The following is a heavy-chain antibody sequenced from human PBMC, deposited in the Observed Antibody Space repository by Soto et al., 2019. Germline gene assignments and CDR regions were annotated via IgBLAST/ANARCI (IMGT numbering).Heavy chain of an antibody. J-gene: IGHJ4*02. CDR1: GGSINTFY. D-gene: IGHD5-12*01. Sequence: SEPLALTCTGSGGSINTFYWSWVRHPAGKGLEWIGRIFSSGSTSFNPSLESRVAMSVDTSKNHFSLNLSSVTAADMAVYYCAREGSYSAYNFAHGIQLWSFDFWGQGALVTSPQ. CDR3: AREGSYSAYNFAHGIQLWSFDF. CDR2: IFSSGST. V-gene: IGHV4-4*07.